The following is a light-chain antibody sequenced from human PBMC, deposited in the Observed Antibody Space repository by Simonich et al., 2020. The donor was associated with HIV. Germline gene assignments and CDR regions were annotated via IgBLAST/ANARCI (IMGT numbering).Light chain of an antibody. J-gene: IGKJ4*01. CDR2: EDS. V-gene: IGKV2-29*03. CDR1: QSLLHSDGKTY. Sequence: DIVMTQTPLSLSVTPGQPASISCKSSQSLLHSDGKTYLYWYLQKPGQSPQLLIYEDSNRFSGVPDRFSCSGSGTDFTLKVSRVEAEDFGVYYCMQDAQDPLTFGGGTKVEIK. CDR3: MQDAQDPLT.